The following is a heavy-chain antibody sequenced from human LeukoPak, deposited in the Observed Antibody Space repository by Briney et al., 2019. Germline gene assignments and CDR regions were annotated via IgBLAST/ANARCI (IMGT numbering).Heavy chain of an antibody. CDR1: GFTFSTSW. CDR3: AKSLDY. V-gene: IGHV3-7*01. CDR2: IKQDGSET. Sequence: PGGSLRLSCAASGFTFSTSWMVWVRQAPGKGLEWVANIKQDGSETYYVDSAKGRFTISRDNAKNSLYLQMDSLRVDDTAIYYCAKSLDYWGQGTLVTVSS. J-gene: IGHJ4*02.